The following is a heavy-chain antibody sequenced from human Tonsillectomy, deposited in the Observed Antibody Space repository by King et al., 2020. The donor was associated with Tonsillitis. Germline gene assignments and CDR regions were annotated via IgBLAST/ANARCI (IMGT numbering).Heavy chain of an antibody. J-gene: IGHJ6*02. D-gene: IGHD3-3*01. CDR1: GFTFSSYG. CDR3: AKDRSTIVGVVIGVGYGMDV. CDR2: ISYDGSNK. Sequence: VQLVESGGGVVQPGRSLRLSCAASGFTFSSYGMHWVRQAPGKGLEWVAVISYDGSNKYYADSVKGRFTISRDNSKNTLYLQMDSLRAEDTAVYYCAKDRSTIVGVVIGVGYGMDVWGQGTTVTVSS. V-gene: IGHV3-30*18.